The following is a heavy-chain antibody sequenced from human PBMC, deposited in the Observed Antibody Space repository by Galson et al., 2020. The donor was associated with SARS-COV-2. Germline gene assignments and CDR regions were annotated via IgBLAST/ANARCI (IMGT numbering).Heavy chain of an antibody. CDR2: ISPLNGNT. J-gene: IGHJ3*02. D-gene: IGHD3-10*01. CDR1: GYAFTSYG. V-gene: IGHV1-18*01. CDR3: ARNYGSGSLFRGAFDI. Sequence: ASVKVSCKSSGYAFTSYGITWVRQAPGQGLEWMAWISPLNGNTNYAQNFRGRVTMTTDTSTSTAYMELRSLRSDDTAVYYCARNYGSGSLFRGAFDIWGQGTMVTVSS.